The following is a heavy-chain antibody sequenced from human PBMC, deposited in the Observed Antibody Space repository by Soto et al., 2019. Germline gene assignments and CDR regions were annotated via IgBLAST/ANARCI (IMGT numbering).Heavy chain of an antibody. V-gene: IGHV5-51*01. CDR1: GYSFTSYW. CDR2: IYPGDSDT. CDR3: ARLLGYCSGGSCYSGINFDY. D-gene: IGHD2-15*01. Sequence: GESLKISCKGSGYSFTSYWIGWVRQMPGKGLEWMGIIYPGDSDTRYSPSFQGQVTISADKSISTAYLQWSSLKASDTAMYYCARLLGYCSGGSCYSGINFDYWGQGTLVTVSS. J-gene: IGHJ4*02.